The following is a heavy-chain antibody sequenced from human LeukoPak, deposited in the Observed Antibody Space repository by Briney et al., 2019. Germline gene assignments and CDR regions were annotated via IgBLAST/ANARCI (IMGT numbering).Heavy chain of an antibody. V-gene: IGHV4-61*02. CDR2: IYASGST. D-gene: IGHD2/OR15-2a*01. CDR1: GGSISSGGYY. CDR3: ARHGSTSSDDYFQH. J-gene: IGHJ1*01. Sequence: SETLSLTCTVSGGSISSGGYYWSWIRQPAGKGLEWIGRIYASGSTNYNPSLKSRVTMSVDTSKNHFSLKLSSVTAADTAVYYCARHGSTSSDDYFQHWGQGTLVTVSS.